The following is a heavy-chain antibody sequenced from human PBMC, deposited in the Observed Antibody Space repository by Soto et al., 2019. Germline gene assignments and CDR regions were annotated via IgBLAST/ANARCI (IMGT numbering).Heavy chain of an antibody. Sequence: SETLSLTCAVYGGSFSGYYWSWIRQPPGKGLEWIGEINHSGSTNYNPSLKSRVTISVDTSKNQFSLKLSSVTAADTAVYYCARGKEVLWFRQFHYMDVWGKGTTVTVSS. CDR3: ARGKEVLWFRQFHYMDV. V-gene: IGHV4-34*01. D-gene: IGHD3-10*01. CDR1: GGSFSGYY. J-gene: IGHJ6*03. CDR2: INHSGST.